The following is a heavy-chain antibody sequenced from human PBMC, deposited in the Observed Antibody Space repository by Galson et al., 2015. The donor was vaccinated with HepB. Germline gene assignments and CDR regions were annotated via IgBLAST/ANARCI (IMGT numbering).Heavy chain of an antibody. D-gene: IGHD6-19*01. CDR1: GYTFTSYA. CDR2: INAGNGNT. V-gene: IGHV1-3*01. CDR3: ARESSSGWYPPYFDY. J-gene: IGHJ4*02. Sequence: SVKVSCKASGYTFTSYAMHWVRQAPGQRLEWMGWINAGNGNTKYSQKFQGRVTITRDTSASTAYMELSSLRSEDTAVYYCARESSSGWYPPYFDYWGQGTLVTVSS.